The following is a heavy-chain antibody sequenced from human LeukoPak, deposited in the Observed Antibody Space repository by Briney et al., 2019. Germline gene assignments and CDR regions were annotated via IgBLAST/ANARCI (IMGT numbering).Heavy chain of an antibody. CDR1: GGSISNYY. Sequence: PSETLSLTCTVSGGSISNYYWSWIRQPPGKGLERIGYIYYSGTTNFNPSLKSRVMISVDTSKNQFSLRLTSVTAADTAVYYCARDSTPYGHSGYWGQGTLVTVSP. D-gene: IGHD4-17*01. V-gene: IGHV4-59*01. CDR3: ARDSTPYGHSGY. J-gene: IGHJ4*02. CDR2: IYYSGTT.